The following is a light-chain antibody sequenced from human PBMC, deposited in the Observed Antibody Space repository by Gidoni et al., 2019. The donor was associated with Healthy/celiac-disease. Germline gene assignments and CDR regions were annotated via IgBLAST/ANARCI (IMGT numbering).Light chain of an antibody. V-gene: IGKV3-11*01. CDR3: QQRSNWPPT. CDR2: DTS. CDR1: QSVSSY. J-gene: IGKJ3*01. Sequence: EIVLTQSPATLSLSPGERATLSCRASQSVSSYLAWYQQKPGQAHRLLIYDTSNRATGIPARFSGSGSWTDFTLTISSLEPEDFAVYYCQQRSNWPPTFXPXTKVXIK.